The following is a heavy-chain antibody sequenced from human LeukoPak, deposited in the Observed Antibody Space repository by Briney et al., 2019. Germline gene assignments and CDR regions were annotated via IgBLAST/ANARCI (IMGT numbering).Heavy chain of an antibody. V-gene: IGHV1-69*13. CDR3: ARGPYSGYFDY. D-gene: IGHD5-12*01. CDR2: IIPIFGTA. CDR1: GGTFSSYA. Sequence: GASVKVSCKASGGTFSSYAISWVRQAPGQGLEWMGGIIPIFGTANYAQKFQGRVTITADESTSAAYMELSSLRSEDTAVYYCARGPYSGYFDYWGQGTLVTVSS. J-gene: IGHJ4*02.